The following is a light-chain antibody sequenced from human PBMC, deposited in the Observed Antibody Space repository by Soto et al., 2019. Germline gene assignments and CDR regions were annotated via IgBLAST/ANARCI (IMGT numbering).Light chain of an antibody. CDR3: QQYGDLPWT. V-gene: IGKV3-20*01. Sequence: EIVLTQSPGTLSLSPGERATLSCRASQSVSSSYLGWYQQKPGQAPRNIIYSTSSRATGIPDRFSGSGSGTDFTLTISRREPEDFAVYYCQQYGDLPWTFGQGTKVEVK. CDR1: QSVSSSY. CDR2: STS. J-gene: IGKJ1*01.